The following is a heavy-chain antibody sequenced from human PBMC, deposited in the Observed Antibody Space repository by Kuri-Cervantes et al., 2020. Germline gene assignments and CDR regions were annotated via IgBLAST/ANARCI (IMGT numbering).Heavy chain of an antibody. V-gene: IGHV4-59*13. CDR3: ARGHNGPFDY. J-gene: IGHJ4*02. Sequence: SETLSLTCTVSGGSISSYYWSWIRQPPGKGLEWIGYIYYSGSTNYNPSLKSRVTISVDTSKNQFSLKLSSVTAEDTAVYYCARGHNGPFDYWGQGALVTVSS. CDR1: GGSISSYY. CDR2: IYYSGST. D-gene: IGHD1-14*01.